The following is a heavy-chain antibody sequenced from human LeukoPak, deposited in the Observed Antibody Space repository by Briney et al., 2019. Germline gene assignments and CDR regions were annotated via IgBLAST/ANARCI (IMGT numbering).Heavy chain of an antibody. CDR3: AKGGLYTREALDY. V-gene: IGHV3-23*01. CDR1: GFTFSRYA. CDR2: ISGSGVSS. J-gene: IGHJ4*02. Sequence: PGGSLRLSCAASGFTFSRYAMSWVRQAPGKGLEWVSDISGSGVSSDYADSVKGRFSISRDNSKNPLSLQMNSLRAEDTAVYYCAKGGLYTREALDYWGQGTLVTVSS. D-gene: IGHD6-13*01.